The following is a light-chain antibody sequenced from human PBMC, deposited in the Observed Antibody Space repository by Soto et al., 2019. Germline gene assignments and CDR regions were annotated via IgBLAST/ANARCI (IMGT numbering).Light chain of an antibody. CDR3: QQFDNLPFT. J-gene: IGKJ5*01. V-gene: IGKV1-33*01. Sequence: DIPMTQSPSSLSASIGDRVTITCQASQGIGDYLNWYQHKPGKAPKLLIYDASRLETGVPSRFSGSGSGTDFTFTINTLQPEDIATYYCQQFDNLPFTFGQGTRLEIK. CDR2: DAS. CDR1: QGIGDY.